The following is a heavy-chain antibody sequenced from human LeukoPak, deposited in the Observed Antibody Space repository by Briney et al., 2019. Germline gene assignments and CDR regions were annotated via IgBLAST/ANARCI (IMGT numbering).Heavy chain of an antibody. D-gene: IGHD2/OR15-2a*01. CDR1: GFTFSNYG. Sequence: GGSLRLSCAASGFTFSNYGMNWVRQAPGKGLEWISYISSSSLIYYADSVKGRFTISRDNAKNSLYLQMNSLRDEDTAVYYCASAPFLLDAFDIWGQGTMVTVSS. CDR3: ASAPFLLDAFDI. V-gene: IGHV3-48*02. CDR2: ISSSSLI. J-gene: IGHJ3*02.